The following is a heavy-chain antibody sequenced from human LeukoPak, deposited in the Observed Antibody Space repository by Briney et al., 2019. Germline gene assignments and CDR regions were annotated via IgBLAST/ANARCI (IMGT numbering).Heavy chain of an antibody. J-gene: IGHJ3*02. CDR3: ARDASSITIFSGFDI. V-gene: IGHV3-21*04. Sequence: GGSLRLSCAASGFTFSSYSMNWVRQAPGKGLEWVSSISSSSSYIYYADSVKGRFTISRDNAKNSLYLQMNSLRAEDTAVYYCARDASSITIFSGFDIWGQGTMVTVSS. D-gene: IGHD3-9*01. CDR1: GFTFSSYS. CDR2: ISSSSSYI.